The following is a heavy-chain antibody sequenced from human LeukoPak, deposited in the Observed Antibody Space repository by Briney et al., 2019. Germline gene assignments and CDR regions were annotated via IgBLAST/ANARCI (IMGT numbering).Heavy chain of an antibody. D-gene: IGHD1-26*01. CDR1: GGFISSGGYS. Sequence: PSETLSLTCAVSGGFISSGGYSWSWIRQPPGKGLEWIGYIYQSGSTYYNPSLKSRVTISVDRSKNQFSLKLSSVTAADTAVYYCARVGSVGATTGWAFDIWGQGTMVTVSS. V-gene: IGHV4-30-2*01. J-gene: IGHJ3*02. CDR3: ARVGSVGATTGWAFDI. CDR2: IYQSGST.